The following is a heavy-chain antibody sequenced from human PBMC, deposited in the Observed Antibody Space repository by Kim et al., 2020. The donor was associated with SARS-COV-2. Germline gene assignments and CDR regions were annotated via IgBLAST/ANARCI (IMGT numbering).Heavy chain of an antibody. J-gene: IGHJ5*02. D-gene: IGHD1-26*01. CDR3: ARNLVGDTDLGP. V-gene: IGHV3-30*03. Sequence: GGSLRLSCAASGFTFSSHVMHWVRQAPCKGLEWVALISYEGSTQRYTDSVKGRFTVSRDNSKNILFLQMNSLRPEDTAVYYCARNLVGDTDLGPWGQGTLVTVSS. CDR2: ISYEGSTQ. CDR1: GFTFSSHV.